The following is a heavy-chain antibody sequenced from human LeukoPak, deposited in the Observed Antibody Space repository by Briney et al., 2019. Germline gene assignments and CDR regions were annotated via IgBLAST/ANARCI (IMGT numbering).Heavy chain of an antibody. CDR3: ARIGGITYFDY. J-gene: IGHJ4*02. D-gene: IGHD3-16*01. Sequence: PSETLSLTCTVSCGYIRIYYWIWIRQPAGKELEWIGRFYTRGSPNYNPSLKSRVTMSVDTSKNQFSLRLSSVSPADTAVYYCARIGGITYFDYWGQGTLVTVSS. V-gene: IGHV4-4*07. CDR1: CGYIRIYY. CDR2: FYTRGSP.